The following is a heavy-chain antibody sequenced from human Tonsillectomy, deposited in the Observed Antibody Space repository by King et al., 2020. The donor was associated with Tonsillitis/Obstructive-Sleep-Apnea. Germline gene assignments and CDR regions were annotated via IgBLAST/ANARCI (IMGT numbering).Heavy chain of an antibody. Sequence: VQLVESGGGVVQPGRSLRLSCAASGFTFSSYGMHWVRQAPGKGLEWVAVISFDGSNKYYADSVKGRFTISRDNSKNTLYLQMNSLRAEDTAVYYCAKDLKYIVVVPAAFQDYYYGMDVWGQGTTVTVSS. CDR3: AKDLKYIVVVPAAFQDYYYGMDV. V-gene: IGHV3-30*18. J-gene: IGHJ6*02. D-gene: IGHD2-2*01. CDR1: GFTFSSYG. CDR2: ISFDGSNK.